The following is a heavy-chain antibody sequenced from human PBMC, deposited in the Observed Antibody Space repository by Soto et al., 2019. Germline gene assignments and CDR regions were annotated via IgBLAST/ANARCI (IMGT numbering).Heavy chain of an antibody. CDR3: ARTRSVRTDYFDY. V-gene: IGHV5-51*01. D-gene: IGHD3-3*01. Sequence: GESLKISCKGSGYSFTSYWIGWVRQMPGKGLEWMGIIYPGDSDTRYSPSFQGQVTISADKSISTAYLQWSSLKASDTAMYYCARTRSVRTDYFDYWGQGTLVTVSP. CDR2: IYPGDSDT. J-gene: IGHJ4*02. CDR1: GYSFTSYW.